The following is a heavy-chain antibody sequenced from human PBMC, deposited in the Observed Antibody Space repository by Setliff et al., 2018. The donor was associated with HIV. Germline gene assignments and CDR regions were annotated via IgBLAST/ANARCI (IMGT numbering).Heavy chain of an antibody. V-gene: IGHV1-24*01. J-gene: IGHJ3*02. CDR2: FDPEDGET. CDR1: GYTLTELS. CDR3: ARVGDDGSDDYGVGTFDI. Sequence: ASVKVSCKVSGYTLTELSMHWVRQAPGKGLEWMGGFDPEDGETIYAQKFQGRVTMTEDTSTDTAYMELSSLGSEDTAVYYCARVGDDGSDDYGVGTFDIWGQGTRVTVSS. D-gene: IGHD3-22*01.